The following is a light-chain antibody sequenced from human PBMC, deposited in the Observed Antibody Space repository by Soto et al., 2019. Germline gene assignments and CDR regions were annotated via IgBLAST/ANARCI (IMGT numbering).Light chain of an antibody. J-gene: IGKJ5*01. CDR2: KAS. Sequence: DIQMNHSHSTLSASLGDRVSITCRASQSISSWLAWYQQKPGKAPKLLIYKASSLESGVPSRFSGSGSGTEFTLTISSLQPDDFATYYCQQYNSYSYTFGQGTRLEIK. V-gene: IGKV1-5*03. CDR3: QQYNSYSYT. CDR1: QSISSW.